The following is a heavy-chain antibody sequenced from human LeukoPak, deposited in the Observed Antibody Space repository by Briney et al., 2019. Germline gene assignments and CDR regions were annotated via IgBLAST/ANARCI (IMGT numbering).Heavy chain of an antibody. V-gene: IGHV4-38-2*02. CDR1: RSSISTGYY. D-gene: IGHD5/OR15-5a*01. J-gene: IGHJ6*04. Sequence: SETLSLTCAVSRSSISTGYYWGWIRQPPGKGLEWIASIYHGGSTYYNPSLKSRVTISVDTSKNQFSLSLSSVTAADTALYYCARDLYSVYVSGMDVWGKGTTVTVSS. CDR2: IYHGGST. CDR3: ARDLYSVYVSGMDV.